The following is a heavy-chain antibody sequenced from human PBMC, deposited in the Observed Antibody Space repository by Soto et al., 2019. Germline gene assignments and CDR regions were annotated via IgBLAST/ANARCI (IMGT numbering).Heavy chain of an antibody. CDR2: ISGSGGST. CDR3: AKDLGNYYGSGSYYPNWFDP. D-gene: IGHD3-10*01. Sequence: EVQLLESGGGLVQPGGSLRLSCAASGFTFSSYAMSWVHQAPGKGLEWVSAISGSGGSTYYADSVKGRFTISRDNSKNTLYLQMNSLRAEDTAVYYCAKDLGNYYGSGSYYPNWFDPWGQGTLVTVSS. CDR1: GFTFSSYA. V-gene: IGHV3-23*01. J-gene: IGHJ5*02.